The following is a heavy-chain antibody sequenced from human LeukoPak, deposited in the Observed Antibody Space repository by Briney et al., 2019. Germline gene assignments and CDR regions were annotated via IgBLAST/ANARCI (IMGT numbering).Heavy chain of an antibody. CDR2: SNPGDGST. D-gene: IGHD6-13*01. Sequence: ASVKVSCKASGYTFTNYYIHWVRQALGQGLEWMGISNPGDGSTTYAQKFQARVTMTRDTSTSTVYMDLSSLKSEDTAVYYCASPAGYSKNFDYWGQGTLVTVSS. V-gene: IGHV1-46*01. CDR1: GYTFTNYY. CDR3: ASPAGYSKNFDY. J-gene: IGHJ4*02.